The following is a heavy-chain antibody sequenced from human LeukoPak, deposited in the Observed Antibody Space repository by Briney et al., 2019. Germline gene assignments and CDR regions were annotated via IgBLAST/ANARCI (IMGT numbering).Heavy chain of an antibody. CDR1: GFTFRNYW. D-gene: IGHD5-24*01. J-gene: IGHJ4*02. CDR3: VIDADDYNFDY. Sequence: GGSLRLSCAASGFTFRNYWMHWVRQAPGKGLLWVSRVKGDGSFTDYADSVKGRFTISRDNAKNTLYLQMYSLRAEDTAAYYCVIDADDYNFDYWGQGSLVTVSS. V-gene: IGHV3-74*01. CDR2: VKGDGSFT.